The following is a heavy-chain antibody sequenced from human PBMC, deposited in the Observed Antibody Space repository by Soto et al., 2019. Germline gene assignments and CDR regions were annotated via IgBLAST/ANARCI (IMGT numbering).Heavy chain of an antibody. J-gene: IGHJ6*02. CDR1: GGSISSGGYS. CDR3: ARATMVRGVWSPGYYYGMDV. V-gene: IGHV4-30-2*01. D-gene: IGHD3-10*01. CDR2: IYHSGST. Sequence: LSLTCAVSGGSISSGGYSWSWIRQPPGKGLEWIGYIYHSGSTYYNPSLKSRVTISVDRSKNQFSLKLSSVTAADTAVYYCARATMVRGVWSPGYYYGMDVWGQGTTVTVSS.